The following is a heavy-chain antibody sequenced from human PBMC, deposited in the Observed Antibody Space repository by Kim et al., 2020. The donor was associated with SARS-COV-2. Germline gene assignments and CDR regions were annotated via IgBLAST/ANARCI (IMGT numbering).Heavy chain of an antibody. V-gene: IGHV4-39*01. CDR3: ARHGYYYDSRGSRDFQH. D-gene: IGHD3-22*01. J-gene: IGHJ1*01. CDR2: IYYSGST. CDR1: GGSISSSSYY. Sequence: SETLSLTCTVAGGSISSSSYYWGWIRQPPGKGLEWIGSIYYSGSTYYNSSLESRVTISVDTSKNQFSLKLSSVTAADTAVYYCARHGYYYDSRGSRDFQHWSQGTLVTVSS.